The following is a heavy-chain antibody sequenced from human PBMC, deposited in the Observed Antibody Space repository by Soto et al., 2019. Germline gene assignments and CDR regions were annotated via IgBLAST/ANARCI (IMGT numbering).Heavy chain of an antibody. D-gene: IGHD3-22*01. CDR1: GYTFTEYD. CDR3: ARTSGYYFFDS. V-gene: IGHV1-3*01. CDR2: INAANGNT. J-gene: IGHJ4*02. Sequence: GASVKVSCKTSGYTFTEYDLNWVRQAPGQRLEWMGWINAANGNTKYSQKFQGRVTITRDTSASTAYMELSSLRSEDTAVYYCARTSGYYFFDSWGQGTLVTVSS.